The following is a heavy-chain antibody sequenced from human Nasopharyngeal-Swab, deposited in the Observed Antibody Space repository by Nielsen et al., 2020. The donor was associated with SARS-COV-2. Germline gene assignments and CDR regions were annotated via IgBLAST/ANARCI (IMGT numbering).Heavy chain of an antibody. Sequence: SEPLSLICTVSGGPISSGGYYWSWIRQHPGKGLVWLGYIYYSGSTYYHSSLQSRVTISVHTSKNQFSLKLSSVTAADTAVYYCARGNWNDVGVYWGQGTLVTVSS. D-gene: IGHD1-1*01. V-gene: IGHV4-31*03. CDR2: IYYSGST. CDR1: GGPISSGGYY. J-gene: IGHJ4*02. CDR3: ARGNWNDVGVY.